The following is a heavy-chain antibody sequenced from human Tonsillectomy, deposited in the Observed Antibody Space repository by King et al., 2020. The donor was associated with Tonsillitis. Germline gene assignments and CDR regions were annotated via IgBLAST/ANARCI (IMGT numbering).Heavy chain of an antibody. CDR3: ARSGRTYCKYAWGGAFQYCFDL. J-gene: IGHJ5*02. D-gene: IGHD1-26*01. CDR1: GGSISSYY. CDR2: IYYSEST. V-gene: IGHV4-59*01. Sequence: QVQLQESGPGLVKPSETLSLTCTVSGGSISSYYWSWIRQPPGKGLEWIGYIYYSESTNYNPSLKSRVTISVDTSKNKFSLKLSSVTAADTAVYYCARSGRTYCKYAWGGAFQYCFDLWGQGTPVTVSS.